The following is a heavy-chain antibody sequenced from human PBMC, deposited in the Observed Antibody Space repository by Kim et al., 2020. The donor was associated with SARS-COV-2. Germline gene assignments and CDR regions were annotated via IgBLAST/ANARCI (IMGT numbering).Heavy chain of an antibody. J-gene: IGHJ5*02. CDR3: ARLRGDTMVRGVIGTWES. Sequence: GESLKISCKGSGYSFTSYWIGWVRQMPGKGLEWMGIIYPGDSDTRYSPSFQGQVTISADKSISTAYLQWSSLKASDTAMYYCARLRGDTMVRGVIGTWESWGQGTLVTVSS. CDR1: GYSFTSYW. CDR2: IYPGDSDT. D-gene: IGHD3-10*01. V-gene: IGHV5-51*01.